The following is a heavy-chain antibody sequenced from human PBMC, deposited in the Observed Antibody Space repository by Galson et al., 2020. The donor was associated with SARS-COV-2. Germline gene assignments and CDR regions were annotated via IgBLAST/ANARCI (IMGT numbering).Heavy chain of an antibody. CDR2: IYTSGST. J-gene: IGHJ6*02. CDR3: ASGLLWWGRLSDPEAYYYYGMDV. CDR1: GGSISSGSYY. V-gene: IGHV4-61*02. D-gene: IGHD3-10*01. Sequence: SETLSLTCTVSGGSISSGSYYWSWIRQPAGKGLEWIGRIYTSGSTNYNPSLKSRVTISVDTSKNQFSLKLSSVTAADTAVYYCASGLLWWGRLSDPEAYYYYGMDVWGQGTTVTVSS.